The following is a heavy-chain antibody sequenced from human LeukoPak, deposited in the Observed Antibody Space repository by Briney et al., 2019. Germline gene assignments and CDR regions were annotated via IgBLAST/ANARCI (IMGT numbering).Heavy chain of an antibody. CDR2: INAGNGNT. CDR3: VRDLEWGNNDWFDP. J-gene: IGHJ5*02. CDR1: GYTFTSYA. V-gene: IGHV1-3*01. D-gene: IGHD3-3*01. Sequence: GASVKVSCKASGYTFTSYAMHWVRQAPGQRLEWMGWINAGNGNTKYSQKFQGRVTITRDTSASTAYMELSSLRSEDTAVYYCVRDLEWGNNDWFDPWGQGTLVTVSS.